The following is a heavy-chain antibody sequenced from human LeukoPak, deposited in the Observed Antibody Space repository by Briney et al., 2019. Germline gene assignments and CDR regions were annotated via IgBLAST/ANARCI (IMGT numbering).Heavy chain of an antibody. CDR3: AKATRYYYDSSGYLDY. CDR1: GFTFSSYG. CDR2: ISGSGGST. Sequence: GGSLRLSCAASGFTFSSYGMSWVRQAPGKGLEWDSTISGSGGSTYYADSVKGRFTISRDNSKNTLYLQMNSLRAEDTAVYYCAKATRYYYDSSGYLDYWGQGTLVTVSS. J-gene: IGHJ4*02. V-gene: IGHV3-23*01. D-gene: IGHD3-22*01.